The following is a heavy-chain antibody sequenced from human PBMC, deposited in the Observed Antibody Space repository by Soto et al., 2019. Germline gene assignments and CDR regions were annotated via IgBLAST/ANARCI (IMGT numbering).Heavy chain of an antibody. Sequence: ASVKVSCKACGYTFTSYAMHWARQAPGQRVEWMGWINAGNGNTKYSQKFQGRVTITRDTSASTAYMELSSLKPEDTAVYYCANWWGRATTGFFSGPLDYWRQGTLVTVSS. CDR3: ANWWGRATTGFFSGPLDY. CDR1: GYTFTSYA. D-gene: IGHD1-26*01. J-gene: IGHJ4*02. V-gene: IGHV1-3*01. CDR2: INAGNGNT.